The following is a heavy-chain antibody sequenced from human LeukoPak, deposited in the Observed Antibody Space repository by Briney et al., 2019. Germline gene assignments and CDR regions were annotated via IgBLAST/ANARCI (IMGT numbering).Heavy chain of an antibody. CDR2: ISSSGSYI. V-gene: IGHV3-21*01. D-gene: IGHD5-18*01. CDR1: GFTFSSYD. Sequence: GGSLRLSCEASGFTFSSYDMNWVRQAPGKGLEWVSSISSSGSYIYYADSLTGRFTISRDNAKNSLYLQMNSLRAEDTAMYYFARSSTAELGHSYGVDFWGQGTLVTVSS. J-gene: IGHJ4*02. CDR3: ARSSTAELGHSYGVDF.